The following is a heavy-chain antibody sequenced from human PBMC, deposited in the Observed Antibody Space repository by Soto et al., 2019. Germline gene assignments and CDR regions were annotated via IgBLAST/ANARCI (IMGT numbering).Heavy chain of an antibody. V-gene: IGHV3-23*01. Sequence: TASGFTFSRHAMTWVRQAPGKGLEWVSGLSDSGGSIYYADSVKGRFTISRDNSMNTLYLQMNTLRAEDTAIYYCAKVSSSWYAGFFDLWGQGTLVTVSS. CDR1: GFTFSRHA. D-gene: IGHD6-13*01. J-gene: IGHJ4*02. CDR2: LSDSGGSI. CDR3: AKVSSSWYAGFFDL.